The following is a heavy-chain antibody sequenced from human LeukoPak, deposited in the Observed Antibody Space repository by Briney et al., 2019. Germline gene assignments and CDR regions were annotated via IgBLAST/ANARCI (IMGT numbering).Heavy chain of an antibody. Sequence: GASVKVSCKASGYTFTGYYMHWVRQAPGQGLEWMGWINPNSGGTNYAQKFQGRVTMTRDTSISTAYMELSRLRSDDTAVYYCARGPTMVRGVIFSAYYYGMDVWGQGTTVTVSS. CDR3: ARGPTMVRGVIFSAYYYGMDV. V-gene: IGHV1-2*02. CDR2: INPNSGGT. CDR1: GYTFTGYY. D-gene: IGHD3-10*01. J-gene: IGHJ6*02.